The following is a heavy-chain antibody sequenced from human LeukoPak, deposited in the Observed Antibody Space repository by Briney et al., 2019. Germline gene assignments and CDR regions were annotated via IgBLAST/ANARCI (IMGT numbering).Heavy chain of an antibody. D-gene: IGHD6-13*01. CDR1: SGSFSGYY. J-gene: IGHJ4*02. V-gene: IGHV4-34*01. Sequence: SETLSLTCAVYSGSFSGYYWGWIRQPPGKGLEWIGEINHSGSTNYNPSLKSRVTISVDTSKNQFSLKLSSVTAADTAVYYCARSLWAAAGSVTGYWGQGTLVTVSS. CDR2: INHSGST. CDR3: ARSLWAAAGSVTGY.